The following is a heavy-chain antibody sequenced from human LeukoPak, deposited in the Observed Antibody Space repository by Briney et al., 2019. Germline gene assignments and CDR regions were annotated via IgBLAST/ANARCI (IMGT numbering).Heavy chain of an antibody. J-gene: IGHJ5*02. CDR1: GGSISGYY. Sequence: SETLSLTCTVSGGSISGYYWNWIRQPPGKGLEWIGYIADSGSIKSSPSLKSPIAISVDMSKNQFSLKLTHVTAADTAVYYCARSLYNWNYGWFDRWGQGSLVTVSS. CDR3: ARSLYNWNYGWFDR. CDR2: IADSGSI. D-gene: IGHD1-7*01. V-gene: IGHV4-59*08.